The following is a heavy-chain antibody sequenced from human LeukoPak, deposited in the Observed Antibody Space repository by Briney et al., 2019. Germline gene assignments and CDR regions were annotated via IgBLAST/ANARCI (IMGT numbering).Heavy chain of an antibody. Sequence: ASVKVSCTASGYTFTGYYMHWVRQAPGQGLEWMGWINPNSGGTNYAQKFQGRVTMTRDTSISTAYMELSRLRSDDTAVYYCARAWGRYCSSTSCLDFDYWGQGTLVTVSS. CDR2: INPNSGGT. V-gene: IGHV1-2*02. D-gene: IGHD2-2*01. CDR3: ARAWGRYCSSTSCLDFDY. CDR1: GYTFTGYY. J-gene: IGHJ4*02.